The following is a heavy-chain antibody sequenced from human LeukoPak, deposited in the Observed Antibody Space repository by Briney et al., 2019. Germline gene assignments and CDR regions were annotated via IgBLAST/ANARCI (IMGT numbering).Heavy chain of an antibody. CDR2: ISGSGGGT. J-gene: IGHJ4*02. V-gene: IGHV3-23*01. CDR1: GFTFSTYP. D-gene: IGHD6-25*01. CDR3: VKSRSSGWVLGSDY. Sequence: PGGSLRLSCAASGFTFSTYPMTWVRQAPGKGLEWVSSISGSGGGTFYADSVKGRFTISRDNSKNSLYLQMNGLRAEDTALYYCVKSRSSGWVLGSDYWGQGTLVTVSS.